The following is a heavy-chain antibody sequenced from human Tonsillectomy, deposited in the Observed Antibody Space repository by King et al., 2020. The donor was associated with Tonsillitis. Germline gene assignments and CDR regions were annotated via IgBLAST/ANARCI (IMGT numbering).Heavy chain of an antibody. D-gene: IGHD6-13*01. CDR1: GFRFGDYI. CDR3: TRVEIYSSSWYYFDY. Sequence: VQLVESGGGLVQPGRSLRLSCAASGFRFGDYIMSWSRQAPGKGLEWVGFIRSKAYGGTTEYAASVKGRFTISRDDSKSIAYLQMNSLKTEVTAVYYCTRVEIYSSSWYYFDYWGQGNLVTVSS. V-gene: IGHV3-49*03. J-gene: IGHJ4*02. CDR2: IRSKAYGGTT.